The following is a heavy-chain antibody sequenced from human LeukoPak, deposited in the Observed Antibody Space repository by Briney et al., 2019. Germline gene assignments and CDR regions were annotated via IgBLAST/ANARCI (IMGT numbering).Heavy chain of an antibody. CDR2: MTASGVT. Sequence: PGGSLRLSCAASGFSFNFHSMNWVRQAPGKGLEWISYMTASGVTMYAESVYGRFTISRDNDKKSVYLQMISLRAEDTAVYFCTRDGGYSGFDFDYWGQGVLVTVSS. V-gene: IGHV3-21*01. CDR3: TRDGGYSGFDFDY. J-gene: IGHJ4*02. D-gene: IGHD5-12*01. CDR1: GFSFNFHS.